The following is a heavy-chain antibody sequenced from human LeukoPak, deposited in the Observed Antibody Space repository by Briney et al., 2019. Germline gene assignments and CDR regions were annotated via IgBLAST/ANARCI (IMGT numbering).Heavy chain of an antibody. CDR1: GGSISSSSYY. J-gene: IGHJ6*03. CDR2: IYYSGST. Sequence: KPSETLSLTCTVSGGSISSSSYYWGWIRQPPGKGLEWIGSIYYSGSTYYNPSLKSRVTISVDTSKNQFSLKLSSVTAADTAVYYCARRATLFWGEWLGYYYMDVWGKGTTVTVSS. D-gene: IGHD3-3*01. CDR3: ARRATLFWGEWLGYYYMDV. V-gene: IGHV4-39*07.